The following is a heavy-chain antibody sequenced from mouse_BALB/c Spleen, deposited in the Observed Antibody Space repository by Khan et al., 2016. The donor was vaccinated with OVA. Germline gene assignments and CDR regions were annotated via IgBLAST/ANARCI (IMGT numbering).Heavy chain of an antibody. J-gene: IGHJ3*01. CDR3: TRGGYGSPFAY. Sequence: QVQLKQSGAELVKPGASVKLSCKASGYTFTSYYMYWVKQRPGQGLEWIGEINPSNGGTNVNEKFKNKATLTVDKSSSTAYMELSSLTSEDSEVYYYTRGGYGSPFAYWGQGTLVTVSA. CDR1: GYTFTSYY. CDR2: INPSNGGT. V-gene: IGHV1S81*02. D-gene: IGHD1-1*01.